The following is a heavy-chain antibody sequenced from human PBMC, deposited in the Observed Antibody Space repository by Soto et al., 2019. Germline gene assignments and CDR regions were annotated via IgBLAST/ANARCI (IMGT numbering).Heavy chain of an antibody. D-gene: IGHD3-22*01. CDR2: IDPSGGIT. V-gene: IGHV1-46*01. Sequence: ASVKVSCKASGYSFTNFHIHWVRQAPGQGLEWMGMIDPSGGITRDAQRLQGRITMTRDASTSTVYMELRSLTSEDTAVYYCARDAIGHDNYETIGYYLAPWGQGTLVTVSS. J-gene: IGHJ5*02. CDR3: ARDAIGHDNYETIGYYLAP. CDR1: GYSFTNFH.